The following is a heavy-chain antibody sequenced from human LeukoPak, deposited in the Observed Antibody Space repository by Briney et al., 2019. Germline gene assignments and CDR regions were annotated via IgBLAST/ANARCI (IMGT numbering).Heavy chain of an antibody. CDR1: GGSISSGSYY. J-gene: IGHJ3*02. Sequence: SETLSLTCTVSGGSISSGSYYWSWIRQPAGKGLEWIGRIYTSGSTNYNPSLKSRVTISVDTSKNQFSLKLSSVPAADTAVYYCVGATHAFDIWGQGTMVTVSS. V-gene: IGHV4-61*02. CDR2: IYTSGST. CDR3: VGATHAFDI.